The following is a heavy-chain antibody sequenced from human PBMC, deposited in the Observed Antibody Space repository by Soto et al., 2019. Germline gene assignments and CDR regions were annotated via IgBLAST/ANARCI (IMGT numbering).Heavy chain of an antibody. V-gene: IGHV4-30-2*01. CDR3: ARRLYYDSSGFEGGGMDV. CDR2: TYHSGNP. J-gene: IGHJ6*02. CDR1: GDTISTGRYT. Sequence: PSETLSLTCDVSGDTISTGRYTWAWIRQPPGKALEWIGHTYHSGNPYHNPSLKSRVTISVDTSKNQFSLKVSSVTAADTAVYYCARRLYYDSSGFEGGGMDVWGQGTTVTVSS. D-gene: IGHD3-22*01.